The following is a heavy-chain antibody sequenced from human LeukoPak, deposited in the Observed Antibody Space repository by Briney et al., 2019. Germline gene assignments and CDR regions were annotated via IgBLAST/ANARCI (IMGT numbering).Heavy chain of an antibody. J-gene: IGHJ4*02. Sequence: PSETLSLTCTVSGGSISSYYWSWIRQPPGKGLEWIGYIYYSGSTNYNPSLKSRVTISVDTSKNQFSLKLSSVTAADTAVYYCAMLRYFDWFFDYWGQRTLVTVSS. D-gene: IGHD3-9*01. CDR2: IYYSGST. V-gene: IGHV4-59*01. CDR3: AMLRYFDWFFDY. CDR1: GGSISSYY.